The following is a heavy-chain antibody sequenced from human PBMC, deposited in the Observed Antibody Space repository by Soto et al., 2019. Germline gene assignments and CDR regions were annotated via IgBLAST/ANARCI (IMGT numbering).Heavy chain of an antibody. CDR3: ARIIYDYIWGSYRYADY. CDR2: IYYSGST. D-gene: IGHD3-16*02. Sequence: QVQLQESGPGLVKPSQTLSLTCTVSGGSISSGGYYWSWIRQHPGKGLEWIGYIYYSGSTYYNPSLKSRVTTSVDTSKNQFSLKLSSVTAADTAVYYCARIIYDYIWGSYRYADYWGQGTLVTVSS. V-gene: IGHV4-31*03. CDR1: GGSISSGGYY. J-gene: IGHJ4*02.